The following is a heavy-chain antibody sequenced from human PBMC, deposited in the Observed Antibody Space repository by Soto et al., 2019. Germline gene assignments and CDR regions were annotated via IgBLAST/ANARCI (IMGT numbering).Heavy chain of an antibody. Sequence: SETLSLTCTVSGGSISSGGYSWTRIRQSPGKGLEWIGYTYQSGSAYYNPSLKSRVTISVDRSKNQFSLNLTSATAADTAVYYCARVRITMVRGVINYYYGMDVWGQGTTVTVSS. CDR2: TYQSGSA. CDR1: GGSISSGGYS. CDR3: ARVRITMVRGVINYYYGMDV. D-gene: IGHD3-10*01. J-gene: IGHJ6*02. V-gene: IGHV4-30-2*06.